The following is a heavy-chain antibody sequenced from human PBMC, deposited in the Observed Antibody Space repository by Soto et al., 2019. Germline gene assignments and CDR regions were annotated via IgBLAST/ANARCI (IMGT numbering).Heavy chain of an antibody. Sequence: QVQLVQSGAEVKKPGSSVKVSCKASGGTFSSYAISWVRQAPGQGLEWMGGIIPIFGTANYAQKFQGRVTITADESTSTAYMELSSLRSEDTAVYYCAREQQLVRLWGMDVWGQGTKVTVSS. J-gene: IGHJ6*02. V-gene: IGHV1-69*01. CDR2: IIPIFGTA. CDR1: GGTFSSYA. D-gene: IGHD6-6*01. CDR3: AREQQLVRLWGMDV.